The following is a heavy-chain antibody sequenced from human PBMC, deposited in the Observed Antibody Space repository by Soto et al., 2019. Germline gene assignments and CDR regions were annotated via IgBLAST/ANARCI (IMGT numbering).Heavy chain of an antibody. CDR2: ISNDGSSQ. J-gene: IGHJ6*02. V-gene: IGHV3-30*18. D-gene: IGHD7-27*01. Sequence: PGGSLRLSCAASGFTLSSYEMHWVRQAPGKGLEWVAVISNDGSSQYYADSVKGRFTISRDNSKNTLYLQMNSLSTEDRAVYFSAKAVKLGVSSVYYYYVMAVWGLGTTVTVSS. CDR3: AKAVKLGVSSVYYYYVMAV. CDR1: GFTLSSYE.